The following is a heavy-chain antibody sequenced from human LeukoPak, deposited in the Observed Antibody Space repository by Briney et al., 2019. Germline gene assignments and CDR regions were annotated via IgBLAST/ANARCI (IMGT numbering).Heavy chain of an antibody. D-gene: IGHD3-10*01. CDR1: GYTITGYY. V-gene: IGHV1-2*04. CDR2: INPNSGGT. CDR3: ARVGYYGSGSYSHYYYGMDV. J-gene: IGHJ6*02. Sequence: ASVKVSCKASGYTITGYYMHWVRQAPGQGLEWMGWINPNSGGTNYAQKFQGWVTMIRDTSISTAYMELSRLRSDDTAVYYCARVGYYGSGSYSHYYYGMDVWGQGTTVTVSS.